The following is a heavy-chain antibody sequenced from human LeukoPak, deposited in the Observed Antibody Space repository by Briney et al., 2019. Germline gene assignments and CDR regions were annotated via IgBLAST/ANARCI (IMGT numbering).Heavy chain of an antibody. J-gene: IGHJ4*02. CDR1: GYTFTSYA. Sequence: ASVKVSCKSSGYTFTSYAKNWVRQAPGQGLEWMGWINTNTGNLTYAQGFTGRFVFSLDTSVSTAYLQISSLKAEDTAVYYCATIPKGIAAALDYWGQGTLVTVSS. CDR3: ATIPKGIAAALDY. V-gene: IGHV7-4-1*02. D-gene: IGHD6-13*01. CDR2: INTNTGNL.